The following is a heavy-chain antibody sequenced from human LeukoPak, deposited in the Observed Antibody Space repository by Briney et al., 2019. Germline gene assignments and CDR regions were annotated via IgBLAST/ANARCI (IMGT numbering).Heavy chain of an antibody. CDR1: GYTFTSYY. CDR2: INPSGGST. CDR3: ARGGRVKMATMAPTNDY. D-gene: IGHD5-24*01. Sequence: ASVKVSCKASGYTFTSYYMHWVRQAPGQGLEWMGIINPSGGSTSYAQKFQGRVTMTRDMSTSTVYMELSSLRSEDTAVYYCARGGRVKMATMAPTNDYWGQGTLVTVSS. V-gene: IGHV1-46*01. J-gene: IGHJ4*02.